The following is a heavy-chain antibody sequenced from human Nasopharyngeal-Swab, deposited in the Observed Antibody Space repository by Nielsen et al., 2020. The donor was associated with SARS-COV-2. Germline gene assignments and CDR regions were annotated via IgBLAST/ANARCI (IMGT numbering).Heavy chain of an antibody. CDR1: GFTFSSYW. J-gene: IGHJ6*02. Sequence: GESLKISCAASGFTFSSYWMHWVRQAPGKGLEWVSRINPDGSSTDYAGSVKGRFTISRDNAKNTLYLQMSSLRAEETAVYYCARSRSAMDVWGQGTTVTVSS. V-gene: IGHV3-74*01. CDR3: ARSRSAMDV. CDR2: INPDGSST.